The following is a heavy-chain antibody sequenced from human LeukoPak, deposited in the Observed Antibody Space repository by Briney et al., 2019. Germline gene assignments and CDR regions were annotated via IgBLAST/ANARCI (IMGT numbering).Heavy chain of an antibody. Sequence: ASVKVSCKASGYTFTSYGISWVRQAPGQGLEWMGWISAYNGNTNYAQKLQGRVTMTTDTSTSTAYMELRSLRSDDTAVYYCARPSSTSSARSYYYYGMDVWGQGTTVTVSS. D-gene: IGHD2-2*01. CDR3: ARPSSTSSARSYYYYGMDV. V-gene: IGHV1-18*01. J-gene: IGHJ6*02. CDR1: GYTFTSYG. CDR2: ISAYNGNT.